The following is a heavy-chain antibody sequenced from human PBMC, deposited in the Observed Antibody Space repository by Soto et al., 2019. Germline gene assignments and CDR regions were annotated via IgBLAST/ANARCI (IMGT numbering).Heavy chain of an antibody. Sequence: PWGSLRLSCAASGFTFSSYSMNWVRQTPGKGLEWVGDIFYTGVTNYNPSLKSRVTMSVDTSKNQISLKLSSVTAAASALYYCAGAQPTFDVWGPGKMVTVS. CDR2: IFYTGVT. V-gene: IGHV4-59*01. CDR3: AGAQPTFDV. J-gene: IGHJ3*01. CDR1: GFTFSSYS.